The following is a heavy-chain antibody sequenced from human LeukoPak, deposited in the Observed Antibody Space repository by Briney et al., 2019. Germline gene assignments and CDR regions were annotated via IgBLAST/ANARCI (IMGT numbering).Heavy chain of an antibody. CDR2: INPNSGGT. CDR3: ARGALPAAFNWFDP. Sequence: GASVKVSCKASGYTFTGYYMHWVRQAPGQGLEWMGRINPNSGGTNYAQKFQGRVTMTRDTSISTAYMELSRLRSDDTAVYYCARGALPAAFNWFDPWGQGTLVTVSS. D-gene: IGHD2-2*01. J-gene: IGHJ5*02. V-gene: IGHV1-2*06. CDR1: GYTFTGYY.